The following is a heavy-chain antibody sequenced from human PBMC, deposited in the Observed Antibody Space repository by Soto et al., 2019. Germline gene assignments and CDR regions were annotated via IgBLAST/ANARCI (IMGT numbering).Heavy chain of an antibody. CDR2: ISYDGSNK. CDR1: GFTFSSYG. CDR3: AKDNYDILTGYNSVGMDV. V-gene: IGHV3-30*18. J-gene: IGHJ6*02. Sequence: GGSLRLSCAASGFTFSSYGMHWVRQAPGKGLEWVAVISYDGSNKYYADSVKGRFTISRDNSKNTLYLQMNSLRAEDTAVYYCAKDNYDILTGYNSVGMDVWGQGTTVTVSS. D-gene: IGHD3-9*01.